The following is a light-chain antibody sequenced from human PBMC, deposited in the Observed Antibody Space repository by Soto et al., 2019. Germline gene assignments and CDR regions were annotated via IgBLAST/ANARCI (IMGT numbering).Light chain of an antibody. CDR2: DVS. CDR3: SSYTSSSTLLYV. CDR1: SSDVGGSNY. Sequence: QSALTQPASVSGSPGQSITISCTGTSSDVGGSNYVSWYQQHPGKAPKLMIYDVSNRPSGVSNRFSGSKSGNTASLTISGLQAEDDADYYGSSYTSSSTLLYVFGTGTKVTVL. V-gene: IGLV2-14*01. J-gene: IGLJ1*01.